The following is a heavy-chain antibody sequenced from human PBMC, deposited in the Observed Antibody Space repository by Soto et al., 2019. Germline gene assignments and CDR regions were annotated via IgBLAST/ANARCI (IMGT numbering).Heavy chain of an antibody. CDR3: ARTDSGSYGDHFDY. V-gene: IGHV4-59*01. CDR2: IYYSGST. J-gene: IGHJ4*02. D-gene: IGHD1-26*01. CDR1: GGSISRYY. Sequence: PSETLSLTCTVSGGSISRYYWSWIRQPPGKGLEWIGYIYYSGSTNYNPSLKSRVTISVDTSKNQFSLKLSSVTAADTAVYYCARTDSGSYGDHFDYWGQGTLVTVSS.